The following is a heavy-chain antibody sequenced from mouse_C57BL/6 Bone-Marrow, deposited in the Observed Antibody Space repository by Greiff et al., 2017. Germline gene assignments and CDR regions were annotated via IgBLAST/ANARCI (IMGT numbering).Heavy chain of an antibody. V-gene: IGHV1-69*01. D-gene: IGHD2-14*01. CDR1: GYTFTSYW. CDR2: IDPSDSYT. CDR3: ARGGYRKGAMDY. Sequence: QVQLQQPGAELVMPGASVKLSCKASGYTFTSYWMHWVKQRPGQGLEWIGEIDPSDSYTNYNQKFKGKSTLTVDKSSSTAYMQLSSLTSEDSAVYYCARGGYRKGAMDYWGQGTSVTVSS. J-gene: IGHJ4*01.